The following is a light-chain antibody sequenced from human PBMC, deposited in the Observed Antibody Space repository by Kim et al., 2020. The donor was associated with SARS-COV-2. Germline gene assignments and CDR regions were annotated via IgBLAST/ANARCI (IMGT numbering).Light chain of an antibody. J-gene: IGKJ2*01. Sequence: LSPGERATLSCRASQSVRVNYVAWYQQKPGQAPRLLIDGASSRATGIPDRFSGSGSGTDFTLTISRLEPEDFAVYHCHQYGSSPYTFGQGTKLEI. CDR1: QSVRVNY. V-gene: IGKV3-20*01. CDR2: GAS. CDR3: HQYGSSPYT.